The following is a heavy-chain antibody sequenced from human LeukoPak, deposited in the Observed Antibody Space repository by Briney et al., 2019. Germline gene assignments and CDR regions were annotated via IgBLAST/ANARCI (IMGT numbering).Heavy chain of an antibody. CDR1: GGSISSGGYS. Sequence: TLSLTCAVSGGSISSGGYSWSWIRQPPGKGLEWIGYIYHSGSTYYNPSLKSRATISLDTSENQFSLRLNSVTAADTGVYYCARYSVNTGMAIEYYFDNWGQGTLVTVSS. V-gene: IGHV4-30-2*05. D-gene: IGHD5-18*01. CDR3: ARYSVNTGMAIEYYFDN. J-gene: IGHJ4*02. CDR2: IYHSGST.